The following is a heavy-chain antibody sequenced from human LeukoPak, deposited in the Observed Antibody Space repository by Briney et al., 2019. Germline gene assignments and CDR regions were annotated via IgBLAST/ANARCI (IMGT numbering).Heavy chain of an antibody. V-gene: IGHV3-23*01. Sequence: PGGSLRLSCAASGFTFSSYAMSWIRQAPGKGLEWVSAISGSSGSTYYADSVKGRFTFSRDNSKNTLYLQMNSLRAEDTAVYYCAKDGPLNLASTVTTPEYFQHWGQGTLVTVSS. J-gene: IGHJ1*01. CDR1: GFTFSSYA. CDR3: AKDGPLNLASTVTTPEYFQH. CDR2: ISGSSGST. D-gene: IGHD4-17*01.